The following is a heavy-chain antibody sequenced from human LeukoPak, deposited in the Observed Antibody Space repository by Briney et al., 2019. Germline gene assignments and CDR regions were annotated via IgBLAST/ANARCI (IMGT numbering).Heavy chain of an antibody. J-gene: IGHJ4*02. CDR1: GGSFSGYY. CDR2: INHSGST. V-gene: IGHV4-34*01. Sequence: SETLSLTCAVYGGSFSGYYWSWIRQPPGKGLEWIGEINHSGSTNYNPSLKSRVTISVDTSKNQFSLKLSSVTAADTAVYYCARSRRWLHFDYWGQGTLVTVSS. D-gene: IGHD5-24*01. CDR3: ARSRRWLHFDY.